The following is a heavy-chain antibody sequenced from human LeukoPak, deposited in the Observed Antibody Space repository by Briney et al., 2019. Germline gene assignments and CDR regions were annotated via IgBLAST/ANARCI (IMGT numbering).Heavy chain of an antibody. D-gene: IGHD3-10*01. J-gene: IGHJ4*02. V-gene: IGHV3-23*01. CDR2: IGHSGVSA. CDR3: AKDRGALDY. CDR1: GFTFSSFA. Sequence: GGSLRLSCAASGFTFSSFAMSWVRQTPGKGLEWVSIIGHSGVSAYYVDSVLGRFTISRDKSKNTLYLQMNSLRAEDTAVYYCAKDRGALDYWGQGTLVTVSS.